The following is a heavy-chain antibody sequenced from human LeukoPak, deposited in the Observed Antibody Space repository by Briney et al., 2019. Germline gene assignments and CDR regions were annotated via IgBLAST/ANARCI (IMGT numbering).Heavy chain of an antibody. Sequence: GASVKVSCKASGYTFTGYYMHWVRQAPVQGLEWMGWINPNSGGTNYAQKFQGRVTMTRDTSISTAYMELSRLRSDDTAVYYCARDFWGISRQSVGQHVEVDYWGQGTLVTVSS. D-gene: IGHD3-16*01. CDR1: GYTFTGYY. J-gene: IGHJ4*02. V-gene: IGHV1-2*02. CDR2: INPNSGGT. CDR3: ARDFWGISRQSVGQHVEVDY.